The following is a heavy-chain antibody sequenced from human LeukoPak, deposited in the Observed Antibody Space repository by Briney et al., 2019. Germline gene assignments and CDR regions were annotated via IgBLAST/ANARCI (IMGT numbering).Heavy chain of an antibody. Sequence: GESLKISCRGSGYSFTSYWIGWVRQMPGKGLEWMGIIYSPSFQGQVTISADKSISTAYLQWSSLKASDTAVYYCARQRGSSWYLNWFDPWGQGTLVTVSS. J-gene: IGHJ5*02. D-gene: IGHD6-13*01. CDR1: GYSFTSYW. V-gene: IGHV5-51*01. CDR2: I. CDR3: ARQRGSSWYLNWFDP.